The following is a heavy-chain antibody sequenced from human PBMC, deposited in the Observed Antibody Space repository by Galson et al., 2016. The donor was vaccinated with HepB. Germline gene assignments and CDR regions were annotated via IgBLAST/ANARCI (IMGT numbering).Heavy chain of an antibody. V-gene: IGHV3-23*01. CDR1: GFTFSNYA. J-gene: IGHJ4*02. D-gene: IGHD3-3*01. CDR3: AKGRPMDNFWSGYYTDFDY. Sequence: SLRLSCAASGFTFSNYAMNWVRQAPGKGLGWVSAMSGGGGDAYYVDSVRGRFTISRDNSKNTLYLQMKSLRAEDTAVYYCAKGRPMDNFWSGYYTDFDYWGQGTLVTVSS. CDR2: MSGGGGDA.